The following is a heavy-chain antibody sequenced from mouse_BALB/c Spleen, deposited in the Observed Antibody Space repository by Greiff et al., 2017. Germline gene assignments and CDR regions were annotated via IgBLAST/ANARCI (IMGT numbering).Heavy chain of an antibody. CDR1: GDSITSGY. CDR3: ARYIDYRYYFDY. V-gene: IGHV3-8*02. D-gene: IGHD2-14*01. Sequence: EVHLVESGPSLVKPSQTLSLTCSVTGDSITSGYWNWIRKFPGNKLEYMGYISYSGSTYYNPSLKSRISITRDTSKNQYYLQLNSVTTEDTATYYCARYIDYRYYFDYWGQGTTLTVSS. J-gene: IGHJ2*01. CDR2: ISYSGST.